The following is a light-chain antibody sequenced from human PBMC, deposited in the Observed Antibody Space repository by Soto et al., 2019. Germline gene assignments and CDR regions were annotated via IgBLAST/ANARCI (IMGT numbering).Light chain of an antibody. CDR3: QRYNSYSPLT. Sequence: DIQMNQSPSTLSGSVGDRVTITCRASQTISSWLAWYQQKPGKAPKLLIYKASTLKSGVPSRFSGSGSGTEFTLTISSLQPDDFATYYCQRYNSYSPLTFGGGTKVDI. J-gene: IGKJ4*01. CDR2: KAS. CDR1: QTISSW. V-gene: IGKV1-5*03.